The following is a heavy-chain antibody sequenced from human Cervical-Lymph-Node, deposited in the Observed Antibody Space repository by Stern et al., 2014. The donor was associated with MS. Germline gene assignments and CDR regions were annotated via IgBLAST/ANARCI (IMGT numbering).Heavy chain of an antibody. J-gene: IGHJ6*02. CDR1: GYRFTSQG. CDR2: ISPSDSKT. Sequence: VQLLQPGAEVKKPGESLKISCQGSGYRFTSQGIGWVRQMPGKGLEWMGIISPSDSKTTYRPSFQGQVNISVDRSINTAHLQWNSLKASDPATXYXXRXXDAYDYFXMDVGGQGTTVIVSS. V-gene: IGHV5-51*03. CDR3: XRXXDAYDYFXMDV.